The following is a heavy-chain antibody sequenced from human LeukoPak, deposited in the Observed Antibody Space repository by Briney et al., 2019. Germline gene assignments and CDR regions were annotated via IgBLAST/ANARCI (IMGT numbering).Heavy chain of an antibody. J-gene: IGHJ6*02. V-gene: IGHV4-59*01. CDR3: ARGWSNYYGMDV. CDR2: IYYNGNT. Sequence: SSETLSLTCSVSDGSINSYYWNWIRRPPGKGLEWIGYIYYNGNTNYSPSLKSRVTMSVDTSKNLFSLKVSSVTAADTAVYYCARGWSNYYGMDVWGQGTTVTVSS. D-gene: IGHD1-26*01. CDR1: DGSINSYY.